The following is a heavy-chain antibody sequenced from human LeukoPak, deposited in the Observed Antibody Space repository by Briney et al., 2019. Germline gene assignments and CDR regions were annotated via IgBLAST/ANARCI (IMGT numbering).Heavy chain of an antibody. CDR2: INHSGST. CDR1: GGSFSGYY. D-gene: IGHD3-16*01. CDR3: ARARKYYDYVWGSSLPLCFDY. J-gene: IGHJ4*02. V-gene: IGHV4-34*01. Sequence: SETLSLTCAVYGGSFSGYYWSWIRQPPGKGLEWIGEINHSGSTNYNPSLKSRATISVDTSKNQFSLKLSSVTAADTAVYYCARARKYYDYVWGSSLPLCFDYWGQGTLVTVSS.